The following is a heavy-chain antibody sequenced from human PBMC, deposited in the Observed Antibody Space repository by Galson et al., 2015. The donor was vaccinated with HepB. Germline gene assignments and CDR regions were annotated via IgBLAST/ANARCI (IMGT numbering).Heavy chain of an antibody. CDR3: ARDRVVRRVTNVDAFDI. CDR1: GFTFSSYA. Sequence: SLRLSCAASGFTFSSYAMSWVRQAPGKGLEWVSYISSSSSTIYYADSVKGRFTISRDNAKNSLYLQMNSLRAEDTAVYYCARDRVVRRVTNVDAFDIWGQGTMVTVSS. J-gene: IGHJ3*02. V-gene: IGHV3-48*01. D-gene: IGHD3-10*01. CDR2: ISSSSSTI.